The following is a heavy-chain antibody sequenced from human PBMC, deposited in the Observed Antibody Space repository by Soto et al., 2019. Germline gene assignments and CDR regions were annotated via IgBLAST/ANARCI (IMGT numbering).Heavy chain of an antibody. D-gene: IGHD3-16*01. J-gene: IGHJ4*02. Sequence: QVQLVESGGGVVQPGGSLTLSCVVSGFTFSDYGMHWVRQAPGKGLEWVAFIGYDGSKKNYRDSVKGRFTISRDKSRHTDYRHTTGLRDEDTAVYDCVGRSGSDYVWGWIHHFGSWGQGTLVAVSS. CDR2: IGYDGSKK. V-gene: IGHV3-30*02. CDR1: GFTFSDYG. CDR3: VGRSGSDYVWGWIHHFGS.